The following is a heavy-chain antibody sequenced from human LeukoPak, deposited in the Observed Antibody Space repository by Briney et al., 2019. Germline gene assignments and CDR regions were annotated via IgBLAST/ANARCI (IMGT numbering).Heavy chain of an antibody. V-gene: IGHV3-7*01. D-gene: IGHD6-19*01. CDR2: VKEDGSEQ. CDR1: GFTFNSYW. Sequence: GGSLGLSCAASGFTFNSYWMSWVRQAPGKGLEWVASVKEDGSEQYYVDSVRGRFIISRDNAKNSLYLQMSSLRAEDTAVYYCAREMLAAVAAQSWGQGTLVTVSS. J-gene: IGHJ5*02. CDR3: AREMLAAVAAQS.